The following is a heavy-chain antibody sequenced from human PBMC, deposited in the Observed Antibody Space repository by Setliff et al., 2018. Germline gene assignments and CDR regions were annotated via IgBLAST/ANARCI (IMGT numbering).Heavy chain of an antibody. V-gene: IGHV3-23*01. J-gene: IGHJ4*02. Sequence: GGSLRLSCVASGFTFGSYAMSWVRQTPGKGLEWVSTITDSGRTTYYGPSLRGRFTISRDNAKNSLYLQLNSLRAEDTAVYCCARDRRAEMYNFWSGSLEYWGQGTLVTVS. D-gene: IGHD3-3*01. CDR1: GFTFGSYA. CDR2: ITDSGRTT. CDR3: ARDRRAEMYNFWSGSLEY.